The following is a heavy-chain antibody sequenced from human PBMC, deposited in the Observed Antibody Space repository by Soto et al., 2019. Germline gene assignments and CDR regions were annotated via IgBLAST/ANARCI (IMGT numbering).Heavy chain of an antibody. V-gene: IGHV3-48*01. Sequence: EVQLVESGGGLVQPGGSLRLSCAASGFTFTSYSMNWVRQAPGKVLEWVSYIRGTTHYADSVKGRFTISRDNARSSLYLQMNSLRADDTAVYYCARDDSFAFDIWGQGTMVTVSS. J-gene: IGHJ3*02. CDR2: IRGTT. D-gene: IGHD2-21*01. CDR3: ARDDSFAFDI. CDR1: GFTFTSYS.